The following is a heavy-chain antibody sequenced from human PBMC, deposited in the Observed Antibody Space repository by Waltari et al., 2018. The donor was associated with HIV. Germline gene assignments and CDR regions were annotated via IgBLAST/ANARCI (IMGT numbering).Heavy chain of an antibody. J-gene: IGHJ5*02. CDR1: GGSVFSSVSY. D-gene: IGHD2-15*01. CDR3: ARLDCSGGTCSPFDP. V-gene: IGHV4-39*01. Sequence: LQLQESGPGLVKPSETLSLTCTVSGGSVFSSVSYWGWIRQPPGRGLEWSGTLYYTGNTYYNPSLQSRVTISVGVSKNQFSLKLGSVSASDTAVYYCARLDCSGGTCSPFDPWGQGTLVTVSS. CDR2: LYYTGNT.